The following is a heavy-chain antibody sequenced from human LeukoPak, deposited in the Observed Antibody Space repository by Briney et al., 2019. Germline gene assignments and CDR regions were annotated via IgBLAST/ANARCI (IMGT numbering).Heavy chain of an antibody. Sequence: SQTLSLTCAISGDSVSGNSAAWNWIRQSPSRGLEWLGRTYYRSKWYNDYAVSVKSRITINPDTSKNQFSLQLNSVTPEDTAVYYCARDSFTTESGSYNFDYWGQGTLVTVSS. CDR1: GDSVSGNSAA. D-gene: IGHD1-26*01. J-gene: IGHJ4*02. CDR3: ARDSFTTESGSYNFDY. V-gene: IGHV6-1*01. CDR2: TYYRSKWYN.